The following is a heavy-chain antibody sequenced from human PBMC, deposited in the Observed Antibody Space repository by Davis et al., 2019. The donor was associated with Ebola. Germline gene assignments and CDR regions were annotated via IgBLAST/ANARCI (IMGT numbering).Heavy chain of an antibody. CDR1: GFTFSSYG. J-gene: IGHJ4*02. CDR3: ARVSSHGDPDY. Sequence: PGGSLRLSCAASGFTFSSYGMHWVRQAPGKGLEWVAVTWYDGSNKFYADSVKGRFTISRDNSKNMLYLQMNSLRAEDTAVYYCARVSSHGDPDYWGQGTLVTVSS. D-gene: IGHD4-17*01. V-gene: IGHV3-33*01. CDR2: TWYDGSNK.